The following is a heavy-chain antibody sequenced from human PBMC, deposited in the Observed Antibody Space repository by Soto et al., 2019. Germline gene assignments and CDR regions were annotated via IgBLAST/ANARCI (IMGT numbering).Heavy chain of an antibody. CDR3: ASRTVVTPDEGYWFDP. CDR1: GGSISSGDYY. V-gene: IGHV4-30-4*01. D-gene: IGHD2-21*02. Sequence: SETLSLTCPVSGGSISSGDYYWSWIRQPPGKGLEWIGYIYYSGSTYYNPSLKSRVTISVDTSKNQFSLKLSSVTAADTAVYYCASRTVVTPDEGYWFDPWGQGTLVTVSS. CDR2: IYYSGST. J-gene: IGHJ5*02.